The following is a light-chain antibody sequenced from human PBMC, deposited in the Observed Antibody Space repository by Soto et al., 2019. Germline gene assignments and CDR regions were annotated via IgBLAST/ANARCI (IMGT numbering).Light chain of an antibody. CDR1: SSDVGGYNY. J-gene: IGLJ1*01. CDR2: DVS. Sequence: QSALTQPASVSGSPGQSITISCTGTSSDVGGYNYVSWYQQHPGKAPKFMIYDVSSRPSGVSNRFSGSKSGNTVSLTISGLQAEDEADYYCCSYTTSNTRQIVFGTGTKLTVL. V-gene: IGLV2-14*03. CDR3: CSYTTSNTRQIV.